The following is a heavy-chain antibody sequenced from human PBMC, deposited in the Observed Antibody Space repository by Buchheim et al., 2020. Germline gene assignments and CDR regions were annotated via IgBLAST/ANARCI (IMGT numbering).Heavy chain of an antibody. Sequence: QVQLQESGPGLAKPSETLSLTCTVSGGSISSYYWSWIRQPPGKGLEWIGYIYYSGSTNYNPSLKSRVTISVDTSKNQFSLKLSSVTAADTAVYYCARDPRGYSYGYFDYWGQGTL. J-gene: IGHJ4*02. V-gene: IGHV4-59*01. CDR3: ARDPRGYSYGYFDY. CDR1: GGSISSYY. D-gene: IGHD5-18*01. CDR2: IYYSGST.